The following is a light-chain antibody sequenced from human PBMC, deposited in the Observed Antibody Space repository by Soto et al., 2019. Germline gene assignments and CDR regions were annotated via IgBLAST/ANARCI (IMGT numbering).Light chain of an antibody. CDR1: SSDVGGYNY. CDR3: SSYAGSSNV. CDR2: EVN. J-gene: IGLJ1*01. V-gene: IGLV2-8*01. Sequence: QSALTQPPSASGSPGQSVAISCTGTSSDVGGYNYVSWYQQHPGKAPKLMIYEVNKRPSGVPDRCSGSKSDNTASMTVSGLQAEDEADYYCSSYAGSSNVFGTGTKLTVL.